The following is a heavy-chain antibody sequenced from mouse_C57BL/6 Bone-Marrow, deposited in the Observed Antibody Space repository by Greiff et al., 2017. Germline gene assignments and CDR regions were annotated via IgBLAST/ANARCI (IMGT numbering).Heavy chain of an antibody. Sequence: VQLQQSGPELVKPGASVKIPCKASGYTFTDYNMDWVKQSHGQSLEWIGDIDPNNGGTIYNQKFKGKATLTVDKSSSTAYMELRSLTSEDTAVYYWARAWYYGGSYGFAYWGQGTLVTVSA. V-gene: IGHV1-18*01. D-gene: IGHD1-1*01. CDR1: GYTFTDYN. J-gene: IGHJ3*01. CDR2: IDPNNGGT. CDR3: ARAWYYGGSYGFAY.